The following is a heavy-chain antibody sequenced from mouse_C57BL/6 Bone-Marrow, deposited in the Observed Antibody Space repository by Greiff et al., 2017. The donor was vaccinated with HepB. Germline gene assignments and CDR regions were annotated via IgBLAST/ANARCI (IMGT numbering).Heavy chain of an antibody. CDR3: AREGLSTTVVASYYYAMDY. V-gene: IGHV1-9*01. Sequence: QVQLQQSGAELLKPGASVKLSCKATGYTFTGYWIAWVKQRPGPGLAWIGELLPGSGSTNYNEKFKGKATFTADTSSNTAYMQLSSLTTEDSAIYYCAREGLSTTVVASYYYAMDYWGQGTSVTGSS. J-gene: IGHJ4*01. D-gene: IGHD1-1*01. CDR1: GYTFTGYW. CDR2: LLPGSGST.